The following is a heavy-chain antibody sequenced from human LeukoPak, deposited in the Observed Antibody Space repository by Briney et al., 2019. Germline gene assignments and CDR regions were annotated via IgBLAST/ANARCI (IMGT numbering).Heavy chain of an antibody. CDR3: AKGGYFYDSSDAY. V-gene: IGHV3-48*03. Sequence: GGSLRLSCAASGFTFSSYEMNWVRQAPGKGLEWLSYISSSGSAIYYADSVKDRFTISRDNAKNSLYLQMNSLRAEDTAVYYCAKGGYFYDSSDAYWGQGTLVTVSS. CDR2: ISSSGSAI. D-gene: IGHD3-22*01. CDR1: GFTFSSYE. J-gene: IGHJ4*02.